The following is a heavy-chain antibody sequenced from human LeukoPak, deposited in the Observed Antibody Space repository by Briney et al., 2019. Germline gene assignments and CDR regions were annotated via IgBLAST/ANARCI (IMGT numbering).Heavy chain of an antibody. V-gene: IGHV3-7*03. Sequence: GGSLRLSCTASGFTFSSRWMTWVRQPPGKGLEWVANIKEDGSVKYYVDSVKGRFTISRDNTKNVLYLQMISLRADDTAVYFCARDSTWLLDYWGQGTLITVSS. J-gene: IGHJ4*02. CDR1: GFTFSSRW. CDR2: IKEDGSVK. D-gene: IGHD6-19*01. CDR3: ARDSTWLLDY.